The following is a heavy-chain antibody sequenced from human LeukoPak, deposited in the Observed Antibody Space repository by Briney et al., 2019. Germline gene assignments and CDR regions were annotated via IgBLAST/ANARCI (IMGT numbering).Heavy chain of an antibody. CDR1: GGSFRGYF. Sequence: SETLSLTCAVYGGSFRGYFWSWIRQPPGKGLEWIGEINHRGSTNYNPSLKSRVTISADTSKNQFSLKLSSVTAADTAMYYCARRDDYWSQGTLVTVSS. CDR3: ARRDDY. J-gene: IGHJ4*02. CDR2: INHRGST. V-gene: IGHV4-34*01.